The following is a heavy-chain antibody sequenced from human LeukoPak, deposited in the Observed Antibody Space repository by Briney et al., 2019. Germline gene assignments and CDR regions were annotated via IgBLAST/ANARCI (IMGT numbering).Heavy chain of an antibody. J-gene: IGHJ4*02. CDR1: GYTFTSYG. Sequence: ASVKVSCKASGYTFTSYGISWVRQAPGQGLEWMGWISAYNGNTNYAQKLQSRVTMTTDTSTSTAYMELRSLRSDDTAVYYCARDTYYDFWSGYHFYFDYWGQGTLVTVSS. CDR2: ISAYNGNT. CDR3: ARDTYYDFWSGYHFYFDY. D-gene: IGHD3-3*01. V-gene: IGHV1-18*01.